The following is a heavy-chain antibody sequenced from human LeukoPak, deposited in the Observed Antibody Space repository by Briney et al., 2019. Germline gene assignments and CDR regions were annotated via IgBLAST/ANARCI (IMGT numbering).Heavy chain of an antibody. D-gene: IGHD5-12*01. V-gene: IGHV1-69*04. Sequence: AASVKVSCRASGGTFSSYAISWVRQAPGQGLEWMGRIIPILGIANYAQKFQGRVTITADKSTSTAYMELSSLRSEDTAVYYCARESRSGYDYGHFDYWGQGTLVTVSS. CDR2: IIPILGIA. J-gene: IGHJ4*02. CDR1: GGTFSSYA. CDR3: ARESRSGYDYGHFDY.